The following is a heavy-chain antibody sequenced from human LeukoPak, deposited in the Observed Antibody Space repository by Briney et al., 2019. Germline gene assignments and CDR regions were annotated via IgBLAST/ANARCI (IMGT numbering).Heavy chain of an antibody. D-gene: IGHD6-6*01. CDR3: ARGYDAALNDY. CDR1: GFTFSSYS. J-gene: IGHJ4*02. Sequence: GGSLRLSCAASGFTFSSYSMNWVRQAPGKGLEWVSYISSSSGSIYYADSVKGRFTISRDNAKNSLHLQMNSLRAEDTAVYYCARGYDAALNDYWGQGTLVTVSS. CDR2: ISSSSGSI. V-gene: IGHV3-48*01.